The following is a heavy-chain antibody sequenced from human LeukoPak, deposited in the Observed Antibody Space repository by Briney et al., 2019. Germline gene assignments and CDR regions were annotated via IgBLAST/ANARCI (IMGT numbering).Heavy chain of an antibody. D-gene: IGHD6-13*01. J-gene: IGHJ4*02. CDR1: GFSFSAYG. Sequence: PGGSLRPSCAASGFSFSAYGVHWVRQAPGKGLEWVAVIWYDGSSKDYADSVKGRFTLSRDNSKNTLYLQMNSLTVEDTAVYYCARSQSSSLIDYWGQGTLVTVSS. CDR3: ARSQSSSLIDY. V-gene: IGHV3-33*01. CDR2: IWYDGSSK.